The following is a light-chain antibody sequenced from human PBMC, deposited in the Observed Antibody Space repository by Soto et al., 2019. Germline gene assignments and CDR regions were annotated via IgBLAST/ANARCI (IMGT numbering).Light chain of an antibody. J-gene: IGKJ1*01. CDR3: QQYGYSFWT. V-gene: IGKV3-20*01. CDR2: SAS. CDR1: HSVSSSY. Sequence: ELVLTQSPGTLSLSPGERATLSCRVGHSVSSSYLAWYQQKHGQAPRLIIYSASSRATGIPDMFSGSGSGTEYTLTISRLEPEDSEVYYCQQYGYSFWTFGQGTKV.